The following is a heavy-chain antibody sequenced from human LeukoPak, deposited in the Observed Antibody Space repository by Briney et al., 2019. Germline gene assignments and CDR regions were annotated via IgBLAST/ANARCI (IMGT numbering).Heavy chain of an antibody. CDR3: ARALSDFWTGYFFDS. J-gene: IGHJ4*02. V-gene: IGHV3-7*01. CDR2: IKQDGSET. Sequence: GGSLGLSCAFSGINFIFNWWTWFGRVPGKGREWLAKIKQDGSETYYMDSVKGRFSISRDNAKNSLYLQMNSLRAEDTAVYYCARALSDFWTGYFFDSWGQGTLVTVSS. D-gene: IGHD3/OR15-3a*01. CDR1: GINFIFNW.